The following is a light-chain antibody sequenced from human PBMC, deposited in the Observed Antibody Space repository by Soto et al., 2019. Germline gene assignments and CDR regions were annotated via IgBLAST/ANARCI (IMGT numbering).Light chain of an antibody. CDR3: QQYNSYPWT. V-gene: IGKV1-5*01. J-gene: IGKJ1*01. Sequence: DTQMTQSPSTLSASVGDSVTITCRASQSISTWLAWYQQKPGKAPKLLIFDASSLESGVPSRFSGSGSGTEFTLTIGSLQPDDFATFYCQQYNSYPWTFGHGTKVDIK. CDR1: QSISTW. CDR2: DAS.